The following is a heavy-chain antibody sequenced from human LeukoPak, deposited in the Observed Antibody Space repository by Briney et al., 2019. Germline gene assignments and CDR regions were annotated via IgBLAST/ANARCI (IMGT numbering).Heavy chain of an antibody. CDR2: ISAYNGNT. J-gene: IGHJ4*02. CDR1: GYTFTSYG. D-gene: IGHD6-19*01. CDR3: ARALIAVAPFDY. V-gene: IGHV1-18*01. Sequence: ASVKVSCKASGYTFTSYGISWVRQAPGQGLEWMGWISAYNGNTNYAQKLQGRVTMTTDTSTSTAHLELRSLRSDDTAVYYCARALIAVAPFDYWGQGTLVTVSS.